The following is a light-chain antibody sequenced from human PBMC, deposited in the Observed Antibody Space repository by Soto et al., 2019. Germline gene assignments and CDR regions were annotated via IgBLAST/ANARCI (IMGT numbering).Light chain of an antibody. Sequence: QSALTQPRSVSGSPGQSVTISCTGTTSDVGGYNSVSWYQQHPGKAPKLMIFDVSKRPSGVPDRFSGSKSGNTASLTISGLQAEDEADYYCCSYAGSYTLLFGGGTKLTVL. V-gene: IGLV2-11*01. CDR1: TSDVGGYNS. J-gene: IGLJ2*01. CDR3: CSYAGSYTLL. CDR2: DVS.